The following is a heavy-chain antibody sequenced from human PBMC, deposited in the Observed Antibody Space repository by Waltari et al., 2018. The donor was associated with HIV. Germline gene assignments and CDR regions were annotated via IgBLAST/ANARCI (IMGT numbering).Heavy chain of an antibody. D-gene: IGHD3-3*01. CDR2: ISWNSGIT. CDR3: AKGGSHLTIFEAWFDS. Sequence: EVQLVESGGGLVQHGRSLRLSCAASGFTFDDYPMQWVRQSPGEGLCWVSGISWNSGITDYGDSVKGRFTISRDNAKNSLYLQMNSLTVEDTAFYYCAKGGSHLTIFEAWFDSWGQGTLVTVSS. CDR1: GFTFDDYP. V-gene: IGHV3-9*01. J-gene: IGHJ5*01.